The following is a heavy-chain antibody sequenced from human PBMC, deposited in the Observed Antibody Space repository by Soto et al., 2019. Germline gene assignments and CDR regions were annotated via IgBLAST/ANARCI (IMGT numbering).Heavy chain of an antibody. Sequence: EVQLVESGGGLVQPGGSLRLSCAASGFTVSSNYMSWVRQAPGKGLEWVSVIYSSGSTYYADSVKGRFTISRDNSKNTLYLQMNSLRAEDTAVYYCARDHIWSGYYDYYYYGMDVWGQGTTVTVSS. J-gene: IGHJ6*02. CDR3: ARDHIWSGYYDYYYYGMDV. V-gene: IGHV3-66*01. CDR2: IYSSGST. D-gene: IGHD3-3*01. CDR1: GFTVSSNY.